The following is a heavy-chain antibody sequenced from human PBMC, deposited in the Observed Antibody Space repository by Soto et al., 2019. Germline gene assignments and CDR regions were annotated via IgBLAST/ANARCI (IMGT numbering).Heavy chain of an antibody. CDR3: ARGVVLVPAARDAFDV. Sequence: VGSLRLSGAASGFTFSSHEMNWVRQAPGKGLEWVSYISSTGTTIYYADSVKARVTISRDNAKNSLYLHMTSLRAEDTALYYCARGVVLVPAARDAFDVWGQGTLVTVSS. CDR2: ISSTGTTI. D-gene: IGHD2-8*02. CDR1: GFTFSSHE. V-gene: IGHV3-48*03. J-gene: IGHJ3*01.